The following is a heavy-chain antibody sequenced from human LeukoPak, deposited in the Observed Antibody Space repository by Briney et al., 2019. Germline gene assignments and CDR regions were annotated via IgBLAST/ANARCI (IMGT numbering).Heavy chain of an antibody. CDR3: ARVNVCPRCHFDY. V-gene: IGHV3-74*01. J-gene: IGHJ4*02. CDR2: ISTDGSSA. D-gene: IGHD3-16*01. CDR1: GFTFSSYW. Sequence: GGSLRLSCAASGFTFSSYWMHWVRQAPGKGLVWVSRISTDGSSAIYADSVKGRFTISRDNAKNTLYLQMSSLRAEDTAVYYCARVNVCPRCHFDYWGQGTLVTVSS.